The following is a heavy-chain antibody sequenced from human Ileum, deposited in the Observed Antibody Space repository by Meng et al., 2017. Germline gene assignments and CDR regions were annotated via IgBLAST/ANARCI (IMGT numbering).Heavy chain of an antibody. CDR2: INGGNGKT. CDR3: ARDVVVPAALTVRIDY. V-gene: IGHV1-3*01. J-gene: IGHJ4*02. CDR1: GYTFTSDA. D-gene: IGHD2-2*01. Sequence: QGQLVQSGAEVKKPGASVKVSCKASGYTFTSDAIHWVRQAPGQRLEWMGWINGGNGKTKYSQKFQGRVTITRDTSASTAYMELSSLRSEDTAVYYCARDVVVPAALTVRIDYWGQGTLVTVSS.